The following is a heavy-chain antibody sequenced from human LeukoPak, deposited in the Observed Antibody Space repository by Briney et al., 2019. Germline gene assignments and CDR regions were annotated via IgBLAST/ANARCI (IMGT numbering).Heavy chain of an antibody. Sequence: GGSLRLSYAASGFTFSSYAMSWVRQAPGKGLEWVSAISGSGGSTYYADSVKGRFTISRDNSKNTLYLQMNSLGAEDTAVYYCASGDYVWGSYRYAGTFDYWGQGTLVTVSS. J-gene: IGHJ4*02. D-gene: IGHD3-16*02. CDR3: ASGDYVWGSYRYAGTFDY. V-gene: IGHV3-23*01. CDR1: GFTFSSYA. CDR2: ISGSGGST.